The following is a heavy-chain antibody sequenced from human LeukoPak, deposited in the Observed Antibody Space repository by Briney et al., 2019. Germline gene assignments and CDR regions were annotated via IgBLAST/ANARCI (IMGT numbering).Heavy chain of an antibody. J-gene: IGHJ6*03. CDR3: ARDPYSGSYGADYYYYMDV. CDR2: ITSGSSHI. V-gene: IGHV3-21*01. Sequence: GGPLRLSCAASGFTFNSYNMNWVRQTPGQGLEWVPSITSGSSHIYYADSVKGRFTISRDNAKSSLYLQMNSLRAEDTAVYYCARDPYSGSYGADYYYYMDVWGKGTTVTISS. CDR1: GFTFNSYN. D-gene: IGHD1-26*01.